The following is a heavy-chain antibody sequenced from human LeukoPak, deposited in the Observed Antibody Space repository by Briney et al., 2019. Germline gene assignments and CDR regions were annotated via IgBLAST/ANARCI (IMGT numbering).Heavy chain of an antibody. D-gene: IGHD1-26*01. CDR2: ITSSSRYI. Sequence: GGSLRLSCAASGFTFSSYSMNWVRQAPGKGLEWVSSITSSSRYIYYADSVKGRFTISRDNAKNSLYLQMNYLRAEDTAAYYCARDPSYRGFDAFDIWGQGTMVTVSS. CDR1: GFTFSSYS. CDR3: ARDPSYRGFDAFDI. V-gene: IGHV3-21*01. J-gene: IGHJ3*02.